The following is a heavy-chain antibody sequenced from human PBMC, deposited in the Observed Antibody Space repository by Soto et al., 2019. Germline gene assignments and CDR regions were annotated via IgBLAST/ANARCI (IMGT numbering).Heavy chain of an antibody. D-gene: IGHD3-10*01. CDR3: VKPRQGGGIDMVFDY. J-gene: IGHJ4*02. Sequence: EVQLLESGGGLVQPGGSLRLSCAVSGFSLSIYTMSWVRQAPGKGLEWVSSSSGSDDRTFYVDSVKGRFTISRDNSRNTLYLQMNSLRAEDTALYYCVKPRQGGGIDMVFDYWGQGTLVTVSS. CDR2: SSGSDDRT. CDR1: GFSLSIYT. V-gene: IGHV3-23*01.